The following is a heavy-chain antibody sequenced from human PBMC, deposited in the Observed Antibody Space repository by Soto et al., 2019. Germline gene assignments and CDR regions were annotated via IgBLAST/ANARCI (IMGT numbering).Heavy chain of an antibody. CDR1: GGTFSSYA. CDR2: IIPIFGTA. Sequence: ASVKVSCKASGGTFSSYAISWVRQAPGQGLEWMGGIIPIFGTANYAQKFQGRVTITADESTSTAYMELSSLRSEDTAVYYCAREGYSGYEGFDYWGQGTLVTVSS. J-gene: IGHJ4*02. CDR3: AREGYSGYEGFDY. V-gene: IGHV1-69*13. D-gene: IGHD5-12*01.